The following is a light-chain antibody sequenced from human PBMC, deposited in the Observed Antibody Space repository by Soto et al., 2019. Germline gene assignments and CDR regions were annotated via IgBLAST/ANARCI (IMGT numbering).Light chain of an antibody. CDR2: KAS. J-gene: IGKJ2*01. CDR3: QQYNSYPYT. Sequence: DIPMTQSPSTLSASVGDRVTITCRASQSISSWLAWYQQKPGKAPKLLIYKASSLESGVPSRFSGSGSGTEFTLTIRSLQPDDFATYCCQQYNSYPYTFGQGTKLEIK. V-gene: IGKV1-5*03. CDR1: QSISSW.